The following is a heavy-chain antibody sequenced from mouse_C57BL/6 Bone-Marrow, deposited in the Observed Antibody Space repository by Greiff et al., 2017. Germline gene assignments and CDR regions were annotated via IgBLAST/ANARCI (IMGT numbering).Heavy chain of an antibody. CDR3: ARERLSGYCDV. CDR1: GYTFTSSW. V-gene: IGHV1-69*01. D-gene: IGHD2-2*01. Sequence: QFQLQQPVAELVMPGASVKLSCKASGYTFTSSWMHWVKQRPGQGLEWIGKIDPSDSYTKYNPKFKGKSTLTADKSSNTAYMQLSSLTSEDSAVYYCARERLSGYCDVGGRGTAGTVTS. CDR2: IDPSDSYT. J-gene: IGHJ1*03.